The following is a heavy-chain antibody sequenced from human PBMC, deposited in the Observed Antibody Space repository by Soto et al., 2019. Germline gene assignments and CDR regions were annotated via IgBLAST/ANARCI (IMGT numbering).Heavy chain of an antibody. J-gene: IGHJ6*02. Sequence: SETLSLTCTVSGGSVTNSSYYWGWIRQSPGKGLEWIGSVYYRGRSYSKSSVKSRVTISVDTSKNQFSLKLSSVTAADTAVYYCARGPRFEFGSYGSGSYGMDVWGQGTTVTVSS. CDR3: ARGPRFEFGSYGSGSYGMDV. D-gene: IGHD3-10*01. CDR1: GGSVTNSSYY. CDR2: VYYRGRS. V-gene: IGHV4-39*07.